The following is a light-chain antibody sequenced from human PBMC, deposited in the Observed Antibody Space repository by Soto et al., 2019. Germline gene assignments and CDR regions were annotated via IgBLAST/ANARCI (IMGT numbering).Light chain of an antibody. V-gene: IGKV3D-15*01. Sequence: EIVLTQSPGTLSLSQGERATLSCRASQSVGSSFLAWYQQKPGQPPRLLIYDASTRATGIPARFSGSQSGTEFTLTISSLLSEDFAVYSCQQYNNWPLTFGGGTKVDIK. CDR2: DAS. CDR3: QQYNNWPLT. CDR1: QSVGSS. J-gene: IGKJ4*01.